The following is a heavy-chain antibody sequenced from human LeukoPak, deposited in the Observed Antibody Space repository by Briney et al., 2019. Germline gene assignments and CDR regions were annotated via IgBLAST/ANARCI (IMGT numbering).Heavy chain of an antibody. D-gene: IGHD5-24*01. J-gene: IGHJ4*02. V-gene: IGHV3-48*04. CDR1: GFTFNTYI. Sequence: GGSLRLSCAASGFTFNTYIMNWVRQAPGKGLEWVAYISSSSTTIYYADSVKGRFTISRDNAKNSLYLQMNSLRAEDTAVYYCAKDVAHTLDGYFVYWGQGTLVTVSS. CDR2: ISSSSTTI. CDR3: AKDVAHTLDGYFVY.